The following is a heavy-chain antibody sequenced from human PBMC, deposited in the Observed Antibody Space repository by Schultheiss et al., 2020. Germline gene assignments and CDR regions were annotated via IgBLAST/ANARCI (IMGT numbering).Heavy chain of an antibody. CDR3: AADFAHPSKWSGYSPDAFDI. CDR2: IVVGSGNT. J-gene: IGHJ3*02. V-gene: IGHV1-58*01. D-gene: IGHD3-3*01. CDR1: GFTFTSSA. Sequence: SVKVSCKASGFTFTSSAVQWVRQARGQRLEWIGWIVVGSGNTNYAQKFQERVTITRDMSTSTAYMVLSSLRSEDTAVYYCAADFAHPSKWSGYSPDAFDIWGEGTTVTGSS.